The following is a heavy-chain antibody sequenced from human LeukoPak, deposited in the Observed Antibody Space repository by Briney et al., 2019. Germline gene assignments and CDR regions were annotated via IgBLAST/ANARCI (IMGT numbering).Heavy chain of an antibody. V-gene: IGHV3-49*04. D-gene: IGHD2-2*01. Sequence: GGSLRLSCTTSGFTFGDYAMSWVRLAPGKGLEWIGLIRSKAYSGTTEYATSVKDRFTISRDDSKSIAYLQMNSLKTEDTAVYYCTRDIVSISQPYYFDYWGQGTLVTVSS. CDR2: IRSKAYSGTT. CDR1: GFTFGDYA. CDR3: TRDIVSISQPYYFDY. J-gene: IGHJ4*02.